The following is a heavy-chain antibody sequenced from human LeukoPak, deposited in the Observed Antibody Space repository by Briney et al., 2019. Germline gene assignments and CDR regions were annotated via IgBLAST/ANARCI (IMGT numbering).Heavy chain of an antibody. D-gene: IGHD2-2*02. Sequence: ASVKVSCKTSGYTVSGYYLHWVRQAPGQGPEWMGRIDPTSGGTHYAQKFQGRVTVTRDTSTSTVYMELSGLRSDDTAVYYCARVPGPYTTSRFDYWGQGTLVTVSS. CDR1: GYTVSGYY. V-gene: IGHV1-2*02. J-gene: IGHJ4*02. CDR2: IDPTSGGT. CDR3: ARVPGPYTTSRFDY.